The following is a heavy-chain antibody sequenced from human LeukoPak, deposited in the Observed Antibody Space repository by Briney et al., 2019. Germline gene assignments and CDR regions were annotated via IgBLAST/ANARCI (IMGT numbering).Heavy chain of an antibody. J-gene: IGHJ6*02. CDR2: ISYDGGNK. CDR3: VWDYGDYVMDV. CDR1: GFTFRSYV. V-gene: IGHV3-30*03. D-gene: IGHD4-17*01. Sequence: GGSLRLSCAASGFTFRSYVMHWVRQAPGKGLEWVALISYDGGNKDYTDSVKGRFTISRDNSKNALYLQLNSLRAEDTAVYYCVWDYGDYVMDVWGLGTTVIVTS.